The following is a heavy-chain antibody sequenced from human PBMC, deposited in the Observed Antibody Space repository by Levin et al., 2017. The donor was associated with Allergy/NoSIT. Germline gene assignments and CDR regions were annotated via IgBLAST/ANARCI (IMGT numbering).Heavy chain of an antibody. Sequence: ASVKVSCKAFGGTLSNNAISWVRQAPGQGLEWMGGIIPMFGKATYAQQFQGRVTITADKSTSTAYMQLSGLRSEDTAVYFCARDGERKGSWPDDAVEFWGQGTVVAVSS. J-gene: IGHJ3*01. CDR2: IIPMFGKA. V-gene: IGHV1-69*06. D-gene: IGHD6-13*01. CDR3: ARDGERKGSWPDDAVEF. CDR1: GGTLSNNA.